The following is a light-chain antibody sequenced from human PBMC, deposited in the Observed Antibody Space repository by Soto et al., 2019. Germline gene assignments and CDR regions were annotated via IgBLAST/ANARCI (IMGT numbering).Light chain of an antibody. J-gene: IGLJ1*01. Sequence: QSVLTQPPSASGSPGQSVTISCTGTSSDIGGYNYVSWYQQHPGKAPKLLIYEVNKRPSGVPDRFSGPKSGNTASLTVSGLQTEDEADYYCSSYAGSNKRYVFGTGTKVTVL. CDR2: EVN. V-gene: IGLV2-8*01. CDR3: SSYAGSNKRYV. CDR1: SSDIGGYNY.